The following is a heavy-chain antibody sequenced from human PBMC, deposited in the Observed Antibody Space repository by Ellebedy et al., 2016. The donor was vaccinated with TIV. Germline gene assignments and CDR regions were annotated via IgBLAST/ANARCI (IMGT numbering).Heavy chain of an antibody. CDR1: GFTFTAYA. Sequence: GESLKISXAASGFTFTAYAMSWVRQAPGKGLEWVGRVKTKTAGETTDYAAPVKGRFTVSRDDSKNTLYLQMNSLETEDTAVYYCATGLLSAYEYWGQGTLVTVSS. CDR2: VKTKTAGETT. J-gene: IGHJ4*02. V-gene: IGHV3-15*01. CDR3: ATGLLSAYEY. D-gene: IGHD2-15*01.